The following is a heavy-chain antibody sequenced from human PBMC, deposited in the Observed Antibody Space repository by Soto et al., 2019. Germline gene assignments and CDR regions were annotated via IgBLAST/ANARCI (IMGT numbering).Heavy chain of an antibody. J-gene: IGHJ4*02. Sequence: GASVKVSCKASGYTFTSYYMHWVRQAPGQGLEWMGIINPSGGSTSYAQKFQGRVTMTRDTSTSTVYMELSSLRSEDTAVYYCARGGTAARRGYYFDYWGQGTLVTVSS. CDR2: INPSGGST. V-gene: IGHV1-46*01. CDR3: ARGGTAARRGYYFDY. D-gene: IGHD6-6*01. CDR1: GYTFTSYY.